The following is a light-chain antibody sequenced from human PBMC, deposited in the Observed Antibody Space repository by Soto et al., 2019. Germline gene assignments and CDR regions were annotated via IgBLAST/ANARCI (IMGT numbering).Light chain of an antibody. CDR1: QSVLDSAINKNH. Sequence: DIVMTQSPEFLAVSLGERATINCKSSQSVLDSAINKNHLAWYQQKPGQPPKLLFYWASTRESGVPDRFSGSGSGTEFTLTITSLQADDFATYYCQQYDKYWTFGQGTKVEIK. V-gene: IGKV4-1*01. CDR3: QQYDKYWT. J-gene: IGKJ1*01. CDR2: WAS.